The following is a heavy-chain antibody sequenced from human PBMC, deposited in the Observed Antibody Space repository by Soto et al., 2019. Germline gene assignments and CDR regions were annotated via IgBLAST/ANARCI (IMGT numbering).Heavy chain of an antibody. V-gene: IGHV4-39*01. CDR1: GGSISSSSYY. D-gene: IGHD6-13*01. CDR3: ARPKYSSSWYYFDY. Sequence: SETLSLTCTVSGGSISSSSYYWGWIRQPPGKGLEWIGSIYYSGSTYYNPSLKSRVTISVDTSKNQFSLKLSSVTAADTAVYYCARPKYSSSWYYFDYWGQGTLVTVSS. J-gene: IGHJ4*02. CDR2: IYYSGST.